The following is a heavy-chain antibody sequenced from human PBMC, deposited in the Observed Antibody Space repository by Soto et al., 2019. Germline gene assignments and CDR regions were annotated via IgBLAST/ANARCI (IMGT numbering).Heavy chain of an antibody. CDR1: GYTFTSYA. D-gene: IGHD3-3*01. Sequence: ASAKVSCKASGYTFTSYAMHCVRQAPGQRLEFLGWINAGNGNTKYSQKFQDRVTMTRNTSISTAYMELSSLRSEDTAVYYCARGEVRFGVVIMGYYYYGMDVWGQGTTVTGSS. CDR2: INAGNGNT. V-gene: IGHV1-3*01. J-gene: IGHJ6*02. CDR3: ARGEVRFGVVIMGYYYYGMDV.